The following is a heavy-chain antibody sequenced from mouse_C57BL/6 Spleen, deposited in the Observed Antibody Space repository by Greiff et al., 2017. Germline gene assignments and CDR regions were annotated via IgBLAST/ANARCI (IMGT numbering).Heavy chain of an antibody. Sequence: EVQLVESGGGLVKPGGSLKLSCAASGFTFSSYAMSWVRQTPEKRLEWVATISDGGSYTYYPDNVKGRFTISRDNAKNNLYLQMSHLKSEDTAMYYCARDQTDYYAMDYWGQGTSVTVSS. V-gene: IGHV5-4*01. CDR3: ARDQTDYYAMDY. J-gene: IGHJ4*01. CDR1: GFTFSSYA. D-gene: IGHD4-1*01. CDR2: ISDGGSYT.